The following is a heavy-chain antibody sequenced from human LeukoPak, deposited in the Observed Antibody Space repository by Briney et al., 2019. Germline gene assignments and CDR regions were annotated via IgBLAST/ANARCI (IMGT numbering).Heavy chain of an antibody. D-gene: IGHD6-6*01. J-gene: IGHJ4*02. CDR1: GGSFRGYY. V-gene: IGHV4-34*01. CDR3: ARVAARSFDY. CDR2: INHSGST. Sequence: SETLSLTCAVYGGSFRGYYWSWIRQPPGKGLEWIGEINHSGSTNYNPSLKSRVTISVDTSKNQFSLKLSSVTAADTAVYYCARVAARSFDYWGQGTLVTVSS.